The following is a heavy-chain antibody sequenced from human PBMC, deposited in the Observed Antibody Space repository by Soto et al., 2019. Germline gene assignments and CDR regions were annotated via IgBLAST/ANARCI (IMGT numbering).Heavy chain of an antibody. Sequence: GGSLRLSCSASGFTFSSYAMHWVRQAPGKGLEYVSAISSNGGSTYYADSVKGRFTISRDNSKNTLYLKMSSLRADDTAVYYCVKNLKDCTNGVCSWYFDLWGRGTLVTVSS. CDR3: VKNLKDCTNGVCSWYFDL. V-gene: IGHV3-64D*08. D-gene: IGHD2-8*01. CDR1: GFTFSSYA. J-gene: IGHJ2*01. CDR2: ISSNGGST.